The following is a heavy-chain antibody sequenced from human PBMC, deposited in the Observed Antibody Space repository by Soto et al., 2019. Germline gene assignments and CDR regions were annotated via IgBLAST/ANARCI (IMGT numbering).Heavy chain of an antibody. D-gene: IGHD2-2*01. V-gene: IGHV1-69*01. CDR3: ASWGYCSSTSCPQNDAFDI. CDR2: IIPIFGTA. Sequence: QVQLVQSGAEVKKPGSSVKVSCKASGGTFSSYAISWVRQDPGQGLEWMGGIIPIFGTANYAQKFQGRVTITADESTSTAYMELSSLRSEDTAVYYCASWGYCSSTSCPQNDAFDIWGQGTMVTVSS. J-gene: IGHJ3*02. CDR1: GGTFSSYA.